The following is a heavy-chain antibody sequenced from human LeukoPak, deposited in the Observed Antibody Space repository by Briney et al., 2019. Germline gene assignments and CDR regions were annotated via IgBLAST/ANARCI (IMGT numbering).Heavy chain of an antibody. D-gene: IGHD6-13*01. J-gene: IGHJ6*03. V-gene: IGHV3-7*01. Sequence: PGGSLRLSCAASGFTFSSYWMSWVRQAPGKGLEWVANIKQDGSEKYYVDSVKGRFTISRDNAKNSLYLQMNSLRAEDTAVYYCARVNSEAYSSSWYYYYYYMDVWGKGTTVTVSS. CDR2: IKQDGSEK. CDR1: GFTFSSYW. CDR3: ARVNSEAYSSSWYYYYYYMDV.